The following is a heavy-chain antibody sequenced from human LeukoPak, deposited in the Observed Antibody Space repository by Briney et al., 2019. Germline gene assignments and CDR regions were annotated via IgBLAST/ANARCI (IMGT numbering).Heavy chain of an antibody. D-gene: IGHD2-15*01. V-gene: IGHV3-23*01. CDR3: AKALGAMGGSLAD. CDR1: GFTFSNYW. J-gene: IGHJ4*02. Sequence: GGSLRLSCAASGFTFSNYWMSWVRQAPGKGLEWVSVSTHNGVNTYYAHSVKGRFTISRDNSRGTLHLQMNSLRADDTAVYYCAKALGAMGGSLADWGQGTPVTVSS. CDR2: STHNGVNT.